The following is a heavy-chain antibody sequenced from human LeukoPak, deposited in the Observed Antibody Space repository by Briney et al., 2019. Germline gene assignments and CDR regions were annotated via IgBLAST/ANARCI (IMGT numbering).Heavy chain of an antibody. CDR2: IYTSGST. CDR3: ARYDYGGPFDY. Sequence: PSETLSLTCTVSGGSISSGSYYWSWIRQPAGKGLEWIGRIYTSGSTNYNPSLKSRVTISVDTSKNQFSLKLSSVTAADTAVYYCARYDYGGPFDYWGQGTLVTVSS. V-gene: IGHV4-61*02. CDR1: GGSISSGSYY. J-gene: IGHJ4*02. D-gene: IGHD4-23*01.